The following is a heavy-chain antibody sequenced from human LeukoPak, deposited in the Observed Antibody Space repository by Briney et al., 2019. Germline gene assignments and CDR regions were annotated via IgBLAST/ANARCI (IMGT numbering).Heavy chain of an antibody. CDR2: ISSSSSYI. CDR1: GFSISTYG. J-gene: IGHJ4*02. CDR3: ARDFAYYYNSSGSLGY. Sequence: PGGSLRLSCAASGFSISTYGMHWVRQAPGKGLEWVSSISSSSSYIYYADSVKGRFTISRDNAKNSLYLQMNSLRAEDTAVYYCARDFAYYYNSSGSLGYWGQGTLVTVSS. D-gene: IGHD3-22*01. V-gene: IGHV3-21*01.